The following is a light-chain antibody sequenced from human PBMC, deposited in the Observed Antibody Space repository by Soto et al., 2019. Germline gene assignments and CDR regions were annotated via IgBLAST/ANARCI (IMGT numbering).Light chain of an antibody. J-gene: IGLJ1*01. CDR2: GNS. V-gene: IGLV1-40*01. CDR1: SSNIGAGYD. Sequence: QSVLTQPPSVSGAPGQRVTISCTGSSSNIGAGYDVHWYQQLPGTAPKLLIYGNSNRPSGVPDRFSGSKSGTSASLAITGLQAEDEPDYSCQSYDSSLIYVFGTGTKLTVL. CDR3: QSYDSSLIYV.